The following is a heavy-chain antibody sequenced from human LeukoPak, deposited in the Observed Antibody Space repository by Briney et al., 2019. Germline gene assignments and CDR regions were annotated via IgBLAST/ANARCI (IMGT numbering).Heavy chain of an antibody. CDR1: GFTFTSYL. CDR2: IVASGSDA. J-gene: IGHJ4*02. CDR3: ARSRGSESPRTADY. D-gene: IGHD6-19*01. V-gene: IGHV3-23*01. Sequence: PGGSLRLSCTASGFTFTSYLMTWIRQAPGQGPEWVSSIVASGSDAYYADSVKGRFTSSRDNSRNTLYLQMSSLRAEDTAVYYCARSRGSESPRTADYWGQGTLVTVSS.